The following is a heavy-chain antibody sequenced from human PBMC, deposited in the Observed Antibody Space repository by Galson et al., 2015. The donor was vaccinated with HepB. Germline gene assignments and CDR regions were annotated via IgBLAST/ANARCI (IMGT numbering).Heavy chain of an antibody. CDR1: GDSVSSNSAA. CDR3: ATRYYDS. J-gene: IGHJ4*02. Sequence: CAISGDSVSSNSAAWNWIRQSSSRGLEWLGRTYYRSKWYNEYAVSVKSRIDINPDTSKNQFSLRLDFVTPEDTAIYYCATRYYDSWGQGTLVTASS. V-gene: IGHV6-1*01. CDR2: TYYRSKWYN.